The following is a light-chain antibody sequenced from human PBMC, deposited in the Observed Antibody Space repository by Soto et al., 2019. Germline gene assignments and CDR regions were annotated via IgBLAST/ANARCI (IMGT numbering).Light chain of an antibody. CDR2: LNSDGSH. J-gene: IGLJ3*02. V-gene: IGLV4-69*01. CDR1: SGHSSYA. CDR3: QTWGTGIPWV. Sequence: QSVLTQSPSASASLGASVKLTCTLSSGHSSYAIAWHQQQPEKGPRYLMKLNSDGSHSKGDGIPDRFSGSSSGAERYLTISSLQSEDEADYYCQTWGTGIPWVFGGETKVTVL.